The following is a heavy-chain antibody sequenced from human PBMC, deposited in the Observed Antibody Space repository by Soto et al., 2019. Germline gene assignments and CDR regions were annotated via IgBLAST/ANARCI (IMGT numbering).Heavy chain of an antibody. V-gene: IGHV4-59*01. CDR2: IYYSGST. Sequence: SETLSLTCTVSGGSISSYYWSWIRQPPGKGLEWIGYIYYSGSTNYNPSLKSRVTISVDTSKNQFSLKLSSVTAADTAVYYCAKDLSAYYDSSGYYYAHDYWGKGTLVTVSS. CDR1: GGSISSYY. D-gene: IGHD3-22*01. CDR3: AKDLSAYYDSSGYYYAHDY. J-gene: IGHJ4*02.